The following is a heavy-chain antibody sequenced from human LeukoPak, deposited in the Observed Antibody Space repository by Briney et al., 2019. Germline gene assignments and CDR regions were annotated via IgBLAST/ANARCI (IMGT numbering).Heavy chain of an antibody. CDR3: ARSPGGRRLEY. Sequence: PGGSLRPSCAVSGFTVSDYYMTWVRQAPGKGLEWISYIRSSGDTFYADSVKGRFTISRDDAKGSLYLQMNSLRAEDTAVYFCARSPGGRRLEYWGQGTLVTVSS. D-gene: IGHD3-16*01. CDR2: IRSSGDT. CDR1: GFTVSDYY. V-gene: IGHV3-69-1*01. J-gene: IGHJ4*02.